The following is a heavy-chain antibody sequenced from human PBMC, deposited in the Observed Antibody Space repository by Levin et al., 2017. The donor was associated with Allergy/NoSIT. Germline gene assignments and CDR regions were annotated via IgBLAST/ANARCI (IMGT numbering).Heavy chain of an antibody. Sequence: PSETLSLTCTVSGGSISSSSYYWGWLRPPPGKGLEWIGNIYNSGSTYYNPSLKSRVTISVDTSKNQFSLKLSSVTAADAAVYYCARDQGYCTSSSCHGMAFDIWGQGTVVTVSS. V-gene: IGHV4-39*02. CDR2: IYNSGST. CDR3: ARDQGYCTSSSCHGMAFDI. D-gene: IGHD2-2*01. CDR1: GGSISSSSYY. J-gene: IGHJ3*02.